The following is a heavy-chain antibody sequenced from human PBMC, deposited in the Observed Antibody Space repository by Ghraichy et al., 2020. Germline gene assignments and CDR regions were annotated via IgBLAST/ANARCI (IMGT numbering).Heavy chain of an antibody. CDR3: ASMSVLIGVVTNNYYFDY. V-gene: IGHV4-39*01. Sequence: SETLSLTCTVSGGSISSSSYYWGWIRQPPGKGLEWIGSIYYSGSTYYNPSLKSRVTISVDTSKNQFSLKLSSVTAADTAVYYCASMSVLIGVVTNNYYFDYWGQGTLVTVSS. D-gene: IGHD3-22*01. CDR1: GGSISSSSYY. CDR2: IYYSGST. J-gene: IGHJ4*02.